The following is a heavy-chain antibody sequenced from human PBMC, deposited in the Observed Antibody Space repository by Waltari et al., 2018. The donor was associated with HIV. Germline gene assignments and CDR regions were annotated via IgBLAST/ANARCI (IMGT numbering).Heavy chain of an antibody. J-gene: IGHJ3*02. V-gene: IGHV3-23*04. Sequence: EGELVESGGGLVLPGGSLRLSCAGTGFIFGDYAMSWGRQAPGKGLEWVSSTGGAGDDAYYADSVKGRFTISRDHSKKTLHLQMNSLRAEDTAVYYCAKDHFARNSLWDAFDIWGQGTMVTVSS. D-gene: IGHD2-21*01. CDR3: AKDHFARNSLWDAFDI. CDR2: TGGAGDDA. CDR1: GFIFGDYA.